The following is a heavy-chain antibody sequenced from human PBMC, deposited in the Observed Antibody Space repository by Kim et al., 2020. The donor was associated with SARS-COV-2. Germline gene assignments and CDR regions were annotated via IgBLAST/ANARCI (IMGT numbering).Heavy chain of an antibody. CDR1: GGSISSYY. J-gene: IGHJ4*02. D-gene: IGHD6-13*01. CDR3: ARGGSSIFDY. CDR2: IYYSGST. V-gene: IGHV4-59*01. Sequence: SETLSLTCTVSGGSISSYYWSWIRQPPGKGLEWIGYIYYSGSTNYNPSLKSRVTISVDTSKNQFSLKLSSVTAADTAVYYCARGGSSIFDYWGQGTLVTVSS.